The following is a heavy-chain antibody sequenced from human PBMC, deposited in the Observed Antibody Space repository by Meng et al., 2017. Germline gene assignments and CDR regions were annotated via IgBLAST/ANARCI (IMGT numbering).Heavy chain of an antibody. Sequence: QLVQLGAGVKKPGTSVKVSCKPSGYNFPDYYIHWVRQAPGQGLEWMGRIDPKNGDTHYAQKFQGRVTMTGDTSISTAYMDLSGLRSDDTAVYYCARDEDISAAGKLFGDYWGQGTLVTVSS. CDR1: GYNFPDYY. D-gene: IGHD6-13*01. CDR3: ARDEDISAAGKLFGDY. CDR2: IDPKNGDT. V-gene: IGHV1-2*02. J-gene: IGHJ4*02.